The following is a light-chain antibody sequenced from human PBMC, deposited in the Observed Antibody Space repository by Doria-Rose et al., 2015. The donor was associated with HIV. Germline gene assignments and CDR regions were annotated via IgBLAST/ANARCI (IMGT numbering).Light chain of an antibody. V-gene: IGKV3-20*01. CDR2: DGS. CDR3: HQYGTSWT. J-gene: IGKJ1*01. CDR1: QSFSSTY. Sequence: EIVMTQSPGTLSLSPGEGATLSCRASQSFSSTYLAWYQQKPGQAPSLLIYDGSTRATGIPDRFSASGSGTEFTLTINRLEPEDFALYYCHQYGTSWTFGQGTKVEI.